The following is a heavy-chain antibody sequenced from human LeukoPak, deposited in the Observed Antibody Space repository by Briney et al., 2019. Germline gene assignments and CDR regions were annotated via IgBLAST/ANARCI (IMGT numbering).Heavy chain of an antibody. CDR1: GYTFTSCD. Sequence: ASVKVSCKASGYTFTSCDINWVRQATGQGLEWMGWMNPNSGNTGYGQRFQGRITMTRDISIGTAHMELSNLRSEDTAIYYCTRGSSGRRDNWGQGTLVTVSA. J-gene: IGHJ4*02. CDR3: TRGSSGRRDN. D-gene: IGHD6-19*01. CDR2: MNPNSGNT. V-gene: IGHV1-8*01.